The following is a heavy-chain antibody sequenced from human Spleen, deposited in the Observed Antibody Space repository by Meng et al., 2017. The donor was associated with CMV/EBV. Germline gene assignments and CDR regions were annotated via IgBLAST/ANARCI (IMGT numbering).Heavy chain of an antibody. J-gene: IGHJ6*02. Sequence: GESLKISCAASGFTFDDYAMHWVRQAPGKGLEWVAFIRYDGSNKYYADSVKGRFTISRDNAKNSLYLQMNSLRAEDTAVYYCARDYSSSWYPYYYGMDVWGQGTTVTVSS. CDR3: ARDYSSSWYPYYYGMDV. D-gene: IGHD6-13*01. V-gene: IGHV3-30*02. CDR2: IRYDGSNK. CDR1: GFTFDDYA.